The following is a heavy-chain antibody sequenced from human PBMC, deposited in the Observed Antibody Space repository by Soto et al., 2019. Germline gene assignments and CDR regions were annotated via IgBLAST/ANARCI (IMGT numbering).Heavy chain of an antibody. J-gene: IGHJ4*02. CDR3: AKGVNRQQLVYFDY. D-gene: IGHD6-6*01. CDR1: GFTFSSYG. CDR2: ISYDGSNK. Sequence: GGSLRLSCAASGFTFSSYGMHWVRQAPGKGLEWVAVISYDGSNKYYADSVKGRFTISRDNSKNTLYLQMNSLRAEDTAVYYCAKGVNRQQLVYFDYWGQGTLVTVSS. V-gene: IGHV3-30*18.